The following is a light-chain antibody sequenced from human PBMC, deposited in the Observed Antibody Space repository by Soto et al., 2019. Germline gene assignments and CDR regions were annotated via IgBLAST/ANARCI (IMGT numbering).Light chain of an antibody. J-gene: IGLJ1*01. V-gene: IGLV4-69*01. Sequence: QPVLTQSPSASASLGASVKRTCTLSSGHSSYAIASHQQQPEKGPRYLMKLNSDGSHSKGDGIPDRFSGSSSGAERYLTISSLQSEDEADYYCQTWGTGIQVFGTGTKLTVL. CDR2: LNSDGSH. CDR1: SGHSSYA. CDR3: QTWGTGIQV.